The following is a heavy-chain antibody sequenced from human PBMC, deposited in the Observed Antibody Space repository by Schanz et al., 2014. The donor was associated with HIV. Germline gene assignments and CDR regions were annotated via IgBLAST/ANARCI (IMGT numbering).Heavy chain of an antibody. J-gene: IGHJ4*02. V-gene: IGHV3-48*02. CDR2: NSPGGDTI. Sequence: VQLVESGGGVVQPGRSLRLSCAASGFTFRTFSMDWVRQAPGRGLEWLAYNSPGGDTIYYAESVQGRFTISRDYAKSSLYLQMNSLRDDDTAVYYCARGWRENSFDYWGQGTLVTVSS. CDR1: GFTFRTFS. CDR3: ARGWRENSFDY. D-gene: IGHD4-4*01.